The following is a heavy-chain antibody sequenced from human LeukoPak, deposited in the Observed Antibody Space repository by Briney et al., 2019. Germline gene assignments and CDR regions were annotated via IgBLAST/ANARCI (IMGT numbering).Heavy chain of an antibody. CDR2: INWNGGST. V-gene: IGHV3-20*04. Sequence: GGSLGLSCAASGFTFDDYGMSWVRQAPGKGLEWVSGINWNGGSTGYADSVKGRFTISRDNAKNSLYLQMNSLRAEDTALYYCARVPPPFYYYMDVWGKGTTVTVSS. J-gene: IGHJ6*03. CDR3: ARVPPPFYYYMDV. CDR1: GFTFDDYG.